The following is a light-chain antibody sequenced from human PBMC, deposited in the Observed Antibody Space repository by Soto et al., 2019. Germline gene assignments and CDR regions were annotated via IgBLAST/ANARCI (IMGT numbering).Light chain of an antibody. CDR3: HQYFNPRT. Sequence: IHMTQSPSSLSASVGDRVTSTCRASQSISSYLNWYQQKPGKAPKLLIYDGTKLETGVPSRFSGSGSGTEFTFTISSLQPEDTATYYCHQYFNPRTFGGGTKVDIK. CDR2: DGT. CDR1: QSISSY. J-gene: IGKJ4*01. V-gene: IGKV1-33*01.